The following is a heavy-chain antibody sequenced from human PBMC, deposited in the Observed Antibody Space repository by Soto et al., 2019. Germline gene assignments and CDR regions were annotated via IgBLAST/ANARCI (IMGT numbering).Heavy chain of an antibody. CDR3: VKDSSGWNPAYDY. Sequence: EVELVESGGGLVQPGRSLRLSCEGSGVTLDDYAMHWVRQAPGKGLEWVASISWKSDILGYADSVRGRFTISRDNARNALHLQMARLRVEDTALYYCVKDSSGWNPAYDYWGQGTLVTVSS. CDR1: GVTLDDYA. J-gene: IGHJ4*02. D-gene: IGHD6-19*01. CDR2: ISWKSDIL. V-gene: IGHV3-9*01.